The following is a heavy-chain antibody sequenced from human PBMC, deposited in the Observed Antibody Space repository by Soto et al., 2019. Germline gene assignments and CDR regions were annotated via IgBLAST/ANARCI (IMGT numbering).Heavy chain of an antibody. D-gene: IGHD3-16*02. CDR2: ISHSGST. Sequence: SETLSLTCSVSGADINSGGFTWTWIRQHAGKGLERLGYISHSGSTDYNPSLKSRLSISGDTSKNHFSLTLTSVTAADAAVYYCATIGVSGYLAVWGQGTTVTVSS. V-gene: IGHV4-31*03. CDR3: ATIGVSGYLAV. CDR1: GADINSGGFT. J-gene: IGHJ6*02.